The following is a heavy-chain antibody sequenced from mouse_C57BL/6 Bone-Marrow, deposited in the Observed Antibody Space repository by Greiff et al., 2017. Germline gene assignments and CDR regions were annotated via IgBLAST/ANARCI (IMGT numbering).Heavy chain of an antibody. CDR3: AREPDSGNHFDY. J-gene: IGHJ2*01. Sequence: EVQLQESVAELVRPGASVTLSCTASGYTITNTYMHWVKQRPEQGLEWIGRIDPASGNTNYAPQFQGKATITADTSSNTAYLQLSSLTSEDTAIYYCAREPDSGNHFDYWGQGTTLTVSS. CDR1: GYTITNTY. CDR2: IDPASGNT. D-gene: IGHD2-1*01. V-gene: IGHV14-3*01.